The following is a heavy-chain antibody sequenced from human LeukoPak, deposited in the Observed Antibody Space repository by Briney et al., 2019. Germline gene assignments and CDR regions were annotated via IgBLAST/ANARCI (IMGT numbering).Heavy chain of an antibody. CDR1: GYSISSGYY. CDR2: IYHSGST. Sequence: SETLSLTCTVSGYSISSGYYWGWIRQPPGKGLEWIGSIYHSGSTYYNPSLKSRVTISVDTSKNQFSLKLSSVTAADTAVYYCARAPTRSSPFDYWGQGTLVTVSS. D-gene: IGHD1-26*01. J-gene: IGHJ4*02. V-gene: IGHV4-38-2*02. CDR3: ARAPTRSSPFDY.